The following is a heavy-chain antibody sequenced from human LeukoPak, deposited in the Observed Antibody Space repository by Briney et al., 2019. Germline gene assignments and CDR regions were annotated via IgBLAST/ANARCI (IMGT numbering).Heavy chain of an antibody. D-gene: IGHD1-26*01. J-gene: IGHJ6*03. CDR1: GFTFRSNA. CDR3: AKTRGRDYHSYYMYV. V-gene: IGHV3-23*01. CDR2: VGRGGSK. Sequence: LGGSLRLACAASGFTFRSNARSGVRQAPGKGREWVSNVGRGGSKYYADSVRGRVTISRGTSKSTMYLQISSLTADETAACYTAKTRGRDYHSYYMYVSGKGTTVTVAS.